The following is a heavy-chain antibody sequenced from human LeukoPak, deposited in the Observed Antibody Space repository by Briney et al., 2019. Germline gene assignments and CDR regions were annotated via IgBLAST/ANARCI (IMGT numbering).Heavy chain of an antibody. CDR3: ARSSTFYDSSGYPLPFDY. J-gene: IGHJ4*02. V-gene: IGHV5-51*01. Sequence: GESLKISCEGSGYSFPNYWLAWVRQMPGKGLGWMWIIYPGDSDTRYSPSFQGQVTISAAKSFSTAYLQWSNLKASDTAMYYCARSSTFYDSSGYPLPFDYWGQGTLVTVSS. D-gene: IGHD3-22*01. CDR1: GYSFPNYW. CDR2: IYPGDSDT.